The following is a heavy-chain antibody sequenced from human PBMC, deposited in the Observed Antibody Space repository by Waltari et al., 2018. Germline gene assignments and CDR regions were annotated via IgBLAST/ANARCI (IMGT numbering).Heavy chain of an antibody. CDR1: GGYISSSSYY. CDR3: ARNDDYGDYVNAFDI. CDR2: IYYSGVT. D-gene: IGHD4-17*01. V-gene: IGHV4-39*07. Sequence: QLQLQESGPGLVKPSETLSLPCTVSGGYISSSSYYWGWNRQPPGKGLEWIGSIYYSGVTYYNPSLKSRVTISVDTSKNQFSLKLSSVTAADTAVYYCARNDDYGDYVNAFDIWGQGTMVTVSS. J-gene: IGHJ3*02.